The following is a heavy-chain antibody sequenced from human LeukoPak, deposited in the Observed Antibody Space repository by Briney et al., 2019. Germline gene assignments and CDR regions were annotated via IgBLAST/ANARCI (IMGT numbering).Heavy chain of an antibody. V-gene: IGHV3-48*02. CDR2: ITISSSTI. Sequence: GGSLRLSCAASGFTLSGYSMNWVRQAPGKGLEWVSYITISSSTIYYADSVKGRFTISRDNAKNSLYLQMNSLRDEDTAVYYYARGRPYYFDYWGQGTLVTVSS. D-gene: IGHD6-6*01. CDR1: GFTLSGYS. J-gene: IGHJ4*02. CDR3: ARGRPYYFDY.